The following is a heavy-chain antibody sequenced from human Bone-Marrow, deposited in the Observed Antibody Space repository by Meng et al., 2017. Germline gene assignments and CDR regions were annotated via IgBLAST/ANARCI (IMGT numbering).Heavy chain of an antibody. CDR2: ISSSGSTI. V-gene: IGHV3-11*01. Sequence: VQLGGAGGGLVKPGGSLGLSCAASGFTFSDYYMSWIRQAPGKGLEWVSYISSSGSTIYYADSVKGRFTISRDNAKNSLYLQMNSLRAEDTAVYYCARPFYYDSSGYYTHWGQGTLVTVSS. J-gene: IGHJ4*02. CDR3: ARPFYYDSSGYYTH. D-gene: IGHD3-22*01. CDR1: GFTFSDYY.